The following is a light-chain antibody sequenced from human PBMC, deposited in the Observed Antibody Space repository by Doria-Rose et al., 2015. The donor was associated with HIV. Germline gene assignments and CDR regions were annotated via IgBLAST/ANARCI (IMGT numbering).Light chain of an antibody. CDR3: HQYGTSWT. J-gene: IGKJ1*01. CDR2: DGS. CDR1: QSFSSTY. Sequence: EIVLTQSPGTLSLSPGERATLSCRASQSFSSTYLAWYQQKPGQAPSLLIYDGSTRATGIPDRFSASGSGTDFTLTINRLEPEDFALYYCHQYGTSWTFGQG. V-gene: IGKV3-20*01.